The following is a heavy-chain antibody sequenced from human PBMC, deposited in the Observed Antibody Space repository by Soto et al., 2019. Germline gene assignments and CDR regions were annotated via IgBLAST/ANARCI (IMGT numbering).Heavy chain of an antibody. CDR2: IRSKAYGGTT. CDR1: GFTFGDYA. D-gene: IGHD2-2*01. CDR3: TRVPIVVVPAASPGYYYGMDV. J-gene: IGHJ6*02. Sequence: GSLRLSCTASGFTFGDYAMSWVRQAPGKGLEWVGFIRSKAYGGTTEYAASVKGRFTISRDDSKSIAYLQMNSLKTEDTAVYYCTRVPIVVVPAASPGYYYGMDVWGQGTTVTVSS. V-gene: IGHV3-49*04.